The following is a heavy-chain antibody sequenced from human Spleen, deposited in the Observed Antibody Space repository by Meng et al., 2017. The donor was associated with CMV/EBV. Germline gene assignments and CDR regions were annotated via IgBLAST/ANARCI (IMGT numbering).Heavy chain of an antibody. CDR1: GFIFDDDG. V-gene: IGHV3-20*03. CDR3: ARLGSGRYFYFDY. J-gene: IGHJ4*02. D-gene: IGHD1-26*01. Sequence: ASGFIFDDDGMSWIRQVPGKGLGWVSGITWNGGSTNYADSVKGRFTISRDNAKNSLYLEMNSLRAEDTALYYCARLGSGRYFYFDYWGQGTLVTVSS. CDR2: ITWNGGST.